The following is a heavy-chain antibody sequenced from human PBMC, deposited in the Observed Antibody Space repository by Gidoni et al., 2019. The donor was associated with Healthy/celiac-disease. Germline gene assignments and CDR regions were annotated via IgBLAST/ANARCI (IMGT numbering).Heavy chain of an antibody. CDR2: ISSSRSYI. CDR1: GFTFRRYS. Sequence: EVQLVESGGGLVKPGGSLRLSGAASGFTFRRYSMNWVRQAPGKGLEWVSSISSSRSYIYYADSVKGRFTISRDNAKNSLYLQMNSLRAEDTAVYYCARDLRLVGRPLRYYYYYYGMDVWGQGTTVTVSS. CDR3: ARDLRLVGRPLRYYYYYYGMDV. D-gene: IGHD6-6*01. V-gene: IGHV3-21*01. J-gene: IGHJ6*02.